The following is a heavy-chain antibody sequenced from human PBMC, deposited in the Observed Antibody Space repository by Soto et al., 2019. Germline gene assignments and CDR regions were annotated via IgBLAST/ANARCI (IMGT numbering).Heavy chain of an antibody. Sequence: SLRLSCAASGFTFSSYAMSWVRQAPGKGLEWVSAISGSGGSTYYADSVKGRFTISRDNSKNTLYLQMNSLRAEDTAVYYCAKNVWGITLFGGMDVWGQGTTVTVSS. V-gene: IGHV3-23*01. CDR1: GFTFSSYA. CDR3: AKNVWGITLFGGMDV. CDR2: ISGSGGST. D-gene: IGHD3-9*01. J-gene: IGHJ6*02.